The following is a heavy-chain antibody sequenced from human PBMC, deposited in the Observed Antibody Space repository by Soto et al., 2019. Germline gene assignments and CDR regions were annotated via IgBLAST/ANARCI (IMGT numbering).Heavy chain of an antibody. J-gene: IGHJ6*02. CDR1: GGTFSSYA. CDR3: ARRGQTVYYYYGMDV. Sequence: ASVKVSCKASGGTFSSYAISWVRQAPGQGLEWMGGIIPIFGTANYAQKFQGRVTITADESTSTAYMELSSLRSEDTAVYYCARRGQTVYYYYGMDVWGQGTTVTVSS. CDR2: IIPIFGTA. V-gene: IGHV1-69*13.